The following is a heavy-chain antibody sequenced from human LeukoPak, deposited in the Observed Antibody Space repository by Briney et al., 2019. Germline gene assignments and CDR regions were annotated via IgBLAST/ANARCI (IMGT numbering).Heavy chain of an antibody. J-gene: IGHJ4*02. CDR1: GYTFTSYD. D-gene: IGHD5-12*01. Sequence: ASVKVSCKASGYTFTSYDINWVRQAPGQGLEWMGIINPSGGRTSYAQKFQGRVTVTSDTSTNTVYMELSSLRSEDTAVYYCARVGGGYDSDGGFWGQGTLVTVSS. CDR2: INPSGGRT. V-gene: IGHV1-46*01. CDR3: ARVGGGYDSDGGF.